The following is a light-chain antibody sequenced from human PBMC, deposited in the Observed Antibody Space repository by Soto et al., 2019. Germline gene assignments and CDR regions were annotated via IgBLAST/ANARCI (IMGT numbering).Light chain of an antibody. J-gene: IGKJ5*01. CDR1: QSISAW. CDR2: KAS. Sequence: DIQMTQSPSTLSASVGERVTITCRASQSISAWLAWYQQKPGKAPKLLIYKASNVESGVPSRFSGSGSGTEFTFTISSLQPDYFATYYCQQYHSYPLTFGQGTRLEIK. V-gene: IGKV1-5*03. CDR3: QQYHSYPLT.